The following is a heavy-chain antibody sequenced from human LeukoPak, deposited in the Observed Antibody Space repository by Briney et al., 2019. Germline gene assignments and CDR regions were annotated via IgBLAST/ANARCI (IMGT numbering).Heavy chain of an antibody. CDR1: DYSVSSHNY. D-gene: IGHD3-22*01. Sequence: SETLSLTRAFSDYSVSSHNYWGWTGQPPGKGLEWIGSVYHSGSTHYSPSLKSRVTISVDTSKNQFSLKLSSVTAADTAVYYCARNDSSGYFDYWGQGTLVTVSS. V-gene: IGHV4-38-2*01. J-gene: IGHJ4*02. CDR3: ARNDSSGYFDY. CDR2: VYHSGST.